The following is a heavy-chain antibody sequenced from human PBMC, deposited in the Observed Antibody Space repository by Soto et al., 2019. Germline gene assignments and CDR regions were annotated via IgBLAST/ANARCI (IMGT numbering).Heavy chain of an antibody. V-gene: IGHV1-18*01. CDR2: ISAYNGNT. Sequence: GGSLRLSCAASGCTFTSYGISWVLQAPGQGLEWMGWISAYNGNTNYAQKLQGRVTMPTDTSTSTAYMELRSLRSDETAVYYCASRGGWESKRPHDAFDIWGQGTMVTVSS. CDR1: GCTFTSYG. J-gene: IGHJ3*02. D-gene: IGHD1-26*01. CDR3: ASRGGWESKRPHDAFDI.